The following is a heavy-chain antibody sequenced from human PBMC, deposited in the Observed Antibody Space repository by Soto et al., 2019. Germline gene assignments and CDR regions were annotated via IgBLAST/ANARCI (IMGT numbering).Heavy chain of an antibody. CDR1: GFTFGDYA. Sequence: EMQVVESGGGLVQPGRSLRLSCAASGFTFGDYAMHWVRQAPGKGLAWVSSISWNSDTLGYADSVKGRFTISRDNAKNSLYLQMNSLRAEDTALYYCAKDLYSNYGDAFDIWGQGTMVTVSS. J-gene: IGHJ3*02. D-gene: IGHD4-4*01. CDR2: ISWNSDTL. CDR3: AKDLYSNYGDAFDI. V-gene: IGHV3-9*01.